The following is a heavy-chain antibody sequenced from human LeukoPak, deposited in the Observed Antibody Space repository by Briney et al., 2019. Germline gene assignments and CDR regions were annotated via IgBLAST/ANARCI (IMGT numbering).Heavy chain of an antibody. CDR3: ATHESEGWRNYYKGAFDM. Sequence: SETLSLTCAVSGGSISSYYWTWIRQPPGTGLEWIGYVYNSGNTNYNPSLRSRVTISIDASKNQFSLKLNSVTAADTAVYYCATHESEGWRNYYKGAFDMWGQGTMVTVSS. D-gene: IGHD3-10*01. J-gene: IGHJ3*02. CDR2: VYNSGNT. V-gene: IGHV4-59*08. CDR1: GGSISSYY.